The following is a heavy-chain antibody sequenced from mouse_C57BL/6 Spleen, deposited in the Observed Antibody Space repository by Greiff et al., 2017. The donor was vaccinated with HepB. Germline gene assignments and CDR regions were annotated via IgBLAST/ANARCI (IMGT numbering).Heavy chain of an antibody. V-gene: IGHV14-4*01. CDR2: IDPENGDT. D-gene: IGHD1-1*01. CDR3: TTGITRAY. Sequence: QLQQSGAELVRPGASVKLSCTASGFNIKDDYMHWVKQRPEQGLEWIGWIDPENGDTEYASKFQGKATITADTSSNTAYLQLSSLTSEDTAVYYCTTGITRAYWGQGTLVTVSA. J-gene: IGHJ3*01. CDR1: GFNIKDDY.